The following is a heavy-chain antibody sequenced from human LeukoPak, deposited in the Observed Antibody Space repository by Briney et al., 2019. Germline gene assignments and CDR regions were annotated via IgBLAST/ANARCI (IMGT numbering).Heavy chain of an antibody. J-gene: IGHJ4*02. CDR1: GFTFDDYA. V-gene: IGHV3-9*01. D-gene: IGHD3-22*01. CDR2: ISWNSGSI. CDR3: AKGPRSYYDSSGYFDY. Sequence: PGRSLRLSCAASGFTFDDYAMHWVRQAPGKGLEWVSGISWNSGSIGYADSVKGRLTISRDNAKNSPYLQMNSLRAEDTALYYCAKGPRSYYDSSGYFDYWGQGTLVTVSS.